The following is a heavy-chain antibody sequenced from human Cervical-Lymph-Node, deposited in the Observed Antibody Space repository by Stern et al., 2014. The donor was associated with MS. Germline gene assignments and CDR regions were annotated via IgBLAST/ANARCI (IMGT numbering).Heavy chain of an antibody. CDR3: ASARNTAFDI. CDR2: INPCGGFT. V-gene: IGHV1-46*03. CDR1: EYTLSYFF. J-gene: IGHJ3*02. Sequence: QAQLVESGAEVKKPGASVQVSCKASEYTLSYFFMHWTRQASGQGLERMGVINPCGGFTTYEKRFYGSFILSRDTFRSIVFMKLSSLTSEDTAVYYCASARNTAFDIWGQGTSVIVSS.